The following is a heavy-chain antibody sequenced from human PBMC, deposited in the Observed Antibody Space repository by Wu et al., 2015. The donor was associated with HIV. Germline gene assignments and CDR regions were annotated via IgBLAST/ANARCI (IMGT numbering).Heavy chain of an antibody. V-gene: IGHV1-24*01. J-gene: IGHJ4*02. CDR1: GYALSKLS. CDR2: FDPEDGET. D-gene: IGHD5-24*01. CDR3: ATDAIRRDAYNFGSGLAY. Sequence: QVQVVQSGTEVKKPGASVKVSCKVSGYALSKLSIHWVRQARGKGLEWMGGFDPEDGETIYAERFQGRVTITADTSVDTAYMELSSLRYEDTALYYCATDAIRRDAYNFGSGLAYWGQGSLVTVSS.